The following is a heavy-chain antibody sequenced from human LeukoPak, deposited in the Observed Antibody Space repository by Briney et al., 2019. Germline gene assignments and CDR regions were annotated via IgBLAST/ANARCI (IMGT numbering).Heavy chain of an antibody. V-gene: IGHV3-33*08. CDR3: TRAAGITGTSRDNWFDP. Sequence: GGSLRLSCAASGFTFSSYGMHWVRQAPGKGLEWVASIWHDGSRKYHADSVEGRFTISRDNSKNTVYVQMNSLRADDTAVYYCTRAAGITGTSRDNWFDPWGQGTLVIVSS. D-gene: IGHD1/OR15-1a*01. J-gene: IGHJ5*02. CDR2: IWHDGSRK. CDR1: GFTFSSYG.